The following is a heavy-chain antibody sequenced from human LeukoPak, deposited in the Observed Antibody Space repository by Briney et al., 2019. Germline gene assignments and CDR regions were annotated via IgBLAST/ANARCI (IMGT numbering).Heavy chain of an antibody. CDR2: ISSSSSYI. J-gene: IGHJ6*02. Sequence: GGSLRLSCAASGFTFSSYSMNWVRQAPGKGLEWVSSISSSSSYIYYADSVKGRFTISRDNAKNSLYLQMNSLRAEDTAVYYCARDSQYRVVAAKAGGMDVWGQGTTVTVSS. V-gene: IGHV3-21*01. CDR1: GFTFSSYS. D-gene: IGHD2-15*01. CDR3: ARDSQYRVVAAKAGGMDV.